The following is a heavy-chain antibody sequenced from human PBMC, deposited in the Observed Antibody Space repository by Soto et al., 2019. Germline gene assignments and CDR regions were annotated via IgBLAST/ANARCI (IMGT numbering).Heavy chain of an antibody. J-gene: IGHJ6*03. D-gene: IGHD4-4*01. Sequence: QVRLVQSGAEVKKPGSSVKVSCKASGGTFSSYTISWVRQAPGQGLEWMGRIIPILGIANYAQKFQGRVTITADKSTSTAYMELRSLRSEDTAVYYWAHRLGNPTVTRKYYYYMDVWGKGTTVTVSS. CDR2: IIPILGIA. V-gene: IGHV1-69*02. CDR1: GGTFSSYT. CDR3: AHRLGNPTVTRKYYYYMDV.